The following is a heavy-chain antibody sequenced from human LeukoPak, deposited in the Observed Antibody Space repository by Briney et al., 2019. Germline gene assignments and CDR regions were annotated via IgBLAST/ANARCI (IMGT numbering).Heavy chain of an antibody. J-gene: IGHJ4*02. D-gene: IGHD2-15*01. V-gene: IGHV3-23*01. CDR1: GLTFSGSA. Sequence: RGSLRLSCAASGLTFSGSAISWVPQAPGKGLEWVSLITGSGNRTYYADSVKCRFTIARDNSKNTLYLQMNSLRAEDTAVYYCAKVLVLVSANRYYFDYWGQGTLVTVSS. CDR2: ITGSGNRT. CDR3: AKVLVLVSANRYYFDY.